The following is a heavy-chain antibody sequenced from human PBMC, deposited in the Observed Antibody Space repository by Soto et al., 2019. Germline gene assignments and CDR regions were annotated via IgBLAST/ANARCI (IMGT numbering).Heavy chain of an antibody. CDR1: GYTFTSYA. Sequence: RASVKVSCKASGYTFTSYAMHWVRQAPGQRLEWMGWINAGNGNTKYSQKFQGRVTITRDTSASTAYMERSSLRSEDTAVYYCAREADYYDSSGYYFSEYFQHWGQGTLVTVSS. CDR2: INAGNGNT. V-gene: IGHV1-3*01. D-gene: IGHD3-22*01. J-gene: IGHJ1*01. CDR3: AREADYYDSSGYYFSEYFQH.